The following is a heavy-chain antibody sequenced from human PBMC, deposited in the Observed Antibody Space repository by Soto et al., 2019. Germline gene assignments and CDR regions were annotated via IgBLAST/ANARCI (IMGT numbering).Heavy chain of an antibody. J-gene: IGHJ4*02. CDR3: ARGVAPYYFDY. Sequence: GASVKVSCKDSGYTFTSYAMHWVRQAPGQRLEWMGWINAGNGNTKYSQKFQGRVTITRDTSASTAYMELSSLRSEDTAVYYCARGVAPYYFDYWGQGTLVTVSS. V-gene: IGHV1-3*01. CDR2: INAGNGNT. D-gene: IGHD2-15*01. CDR1: GYTFTSYA.